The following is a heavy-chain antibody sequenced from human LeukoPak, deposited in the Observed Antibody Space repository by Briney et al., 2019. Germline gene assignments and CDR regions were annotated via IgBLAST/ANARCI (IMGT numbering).Heavy chain of an antibody. Sequence: SGGSLRLSCAASGFALSAYWMNWVRQAPGKGLQWLANIKQDGTVQHYVDSVKGRFTISRDNAKNSLFLQMNSLRAEDTAVYYCAPHTQWLVGGFDYWGQGTLVTVSS. CDR2: IKQDGTVQ. V-gene: IGHV3-7*01. CDR3: APHTQWLVGGFDY. J-gene: IGHJ4*02. D-gene: IGHD6-19*01. CDR1: GFALSAYW.